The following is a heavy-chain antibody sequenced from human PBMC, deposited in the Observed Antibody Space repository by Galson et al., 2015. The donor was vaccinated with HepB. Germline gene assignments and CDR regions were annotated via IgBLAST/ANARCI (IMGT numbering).Heavy chain of an antibody. CDR1: GFTFSDYY. V-gene: IGHV3-11*06. CDR3: ARDHGVGIDP. CDR2: ISSNSSYT. D-gene: IGHD1-26*01. Sequence: SLRLSCAASGFTFSDYYMSWIRQAPGKGLEWVSYISSNSSYTYYADSVKGRFTISRDNAKNSLYLQMNSLRAEDTAVYYCARDHGVGIDPWGQGTLVTVSS. J-gene: IGHJ5*02.